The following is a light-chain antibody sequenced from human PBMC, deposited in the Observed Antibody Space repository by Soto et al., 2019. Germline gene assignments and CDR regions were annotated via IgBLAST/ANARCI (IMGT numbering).Light chain of an antibody. V-gene: IGLV2-8*01. CDR2: EVN. J-gene: IGLJ2*01. Sequence: HSVLTQPPSASGSPGQSVTISCTGTSSDIGAYNYVSWFQQHPGEAPKLIISEVNKRPSGVPNRFSGSKSGNTASLTVSGLQAEDEADYYCTSYGGRDNLIFGGGTQLTVL. CDR1: SSDIGAYNY. CDR3: TSYGGRDNLI.